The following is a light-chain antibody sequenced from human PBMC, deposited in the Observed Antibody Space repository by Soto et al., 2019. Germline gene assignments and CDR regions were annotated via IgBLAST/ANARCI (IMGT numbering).Light chain of an antibody. V-gene: IGKV3-15*01. CDR2: GAS. Sequence: EIVMTQSPATLSVSPGERATLFCRASQSVSSNLAWYKQKPGQAPWLLIYGASTRATGIPARFSGSGSGTEFTLTNSSLQSEDFAVYYCQKHNNWPPEITFGQGTRLEI. CDR3: QKHNNWPPEIT. J-gene: IGKJ5*01. CDR1: QSVSSN.